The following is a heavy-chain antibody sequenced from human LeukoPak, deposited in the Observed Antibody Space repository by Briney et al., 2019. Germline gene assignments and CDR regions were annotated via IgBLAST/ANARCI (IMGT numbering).Heavy chain of an antibody. CDR3: ARDRTDIVVVPAAPEGY. Sequence: GGSLRLSCVASGFTFSSYWMHWVRQDPRKGLVWVSRINGDGRNINYADSVRGRFTISRDNAKNTLYLQMNSLRAEDTAVYYCARDRTDIVVVPAAPEGYWGQGTLVTVSS. CDR2: INGDGRNI. J-gene: IGHJ4*02. V-gene: IGHV3-74*01. D-gene: IGHD2-2*01. CDR1: GFTFSSYW.